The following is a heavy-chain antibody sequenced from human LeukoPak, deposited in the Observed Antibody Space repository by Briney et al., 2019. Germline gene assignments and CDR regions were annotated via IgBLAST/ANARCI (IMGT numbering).Heavy chain of an antibody. V-gene: IGHV3-64D*06. CDR1: GFTSSTYV. CDR2: ISSNGDNT. CDR3: VRGTGY. Sequence: GGSLRLSCSVSGFTSSTYVMHWVGQAPGKGLEYVSAISSNGDNTYYADSVKGRFTISRDNSKNTLYLQMSSLRADDTAVYYCVRGTGYWGQGTLVTVSS. J-gene: IGHJ4*02.